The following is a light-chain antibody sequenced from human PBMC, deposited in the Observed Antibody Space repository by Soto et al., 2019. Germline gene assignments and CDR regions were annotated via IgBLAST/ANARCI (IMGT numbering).Light chain of an antibody. Sequence: EIVLTQSPGTLSLSPGGRATLSCRASQSLGTNFLAWYQQRPGQSPRLLIYAASTRASGTPDRFSGSGSGTDFILTIDRLEPEDYAVFYCPHYGSSPGFTVGGGTKVEIK. V-gene: IGKV3-20*01. J-gene: IGKJ4*01. CDR2: AAS. CDR3: PHYGSSPGFT. CDR1: QSLGTNF.